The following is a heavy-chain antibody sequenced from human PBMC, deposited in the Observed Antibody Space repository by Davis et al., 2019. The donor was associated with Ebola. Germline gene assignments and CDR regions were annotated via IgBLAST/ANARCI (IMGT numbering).Heavy chain of an antibody. D-gene: IGHD6-19*01. J-gene: IGHJ4*02. Sequence: GGSLRLSCAGSGFSVSSTYVSWVRQAPGKGLEWVSVMYTACTTRCTDYANSVKGRFIVSRDNSKNTVFLQMNSLRAEDTAVYYCARHYSTVWYHYDYFDYWGQGVLVTVS. CDR2: MYTACTTRCT. V-gene: IGHV3-66*04. CDR3: ARHYSTVWYHYDYFDY. CDR1: GFSVSSTY.